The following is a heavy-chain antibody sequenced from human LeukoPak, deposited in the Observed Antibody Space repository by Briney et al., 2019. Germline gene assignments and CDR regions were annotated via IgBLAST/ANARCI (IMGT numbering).Heavy chain of an antibody. CDR1: GGTFSSYA. CDR2: IIPIFGTA. CDR3: ARDRDDYGDYLYYFDY. J-gene: IGHJ4*02. D-gene: IGHD4-17*01. Sequence: SVKVSCKASGGTFSSYAISWVRQAPGQGLEWMGRIIPIFGTANYAQKFQGRVTITTDESTSTAYMELSSLRSEDTAVYSCARDRDDYGDYLYYFDYWGQGTLVTVSS. V-gene: IGHV1-69*05.